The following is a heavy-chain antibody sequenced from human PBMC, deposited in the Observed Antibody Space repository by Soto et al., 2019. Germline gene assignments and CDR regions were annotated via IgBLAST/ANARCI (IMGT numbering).Heavy chain of an antibody. Sequence: PGESLKISCKGSGYSFTSYWIGWVRQMPGKGLEWMGIIYPGDSDTRYSPSFQGQVTTSADKSISTAYLQWSSLKASDTAMYYCARHKEYCTNGVCYRFGSWFDPWGQGTLVTVSS. D-gene: IGHD2-8*01. CDR3: ARHKEYCTNGVCYRFGSWFDP. V-gene: IGHV5-51*01. J-gene: IGHJ5*02. CDR2: IYPGDSDT. CDR1: GYSFTSYW.